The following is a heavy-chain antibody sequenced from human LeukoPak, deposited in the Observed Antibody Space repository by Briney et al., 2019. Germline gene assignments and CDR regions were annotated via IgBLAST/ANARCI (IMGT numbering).Heavy chain of an antibody. CDR2: ISGAGGST. CDR3: AKDDTSSWYDYFFDH. Sequence: PGRTLRLSCAASGFTFSRYAMHWVRQAPGKGLEWVSTISGAGGSTWYRDSVRGRFTISRDNSKNSLSLQMSSLRADDTAIYYCAKDDTSSWYDYFFDHWGQGTLVTVSS. D-gene: IGHD6-13*01. CDR1: GFTFSRYA. V-gene: IGHV3-23*01. J-gene: IGHJ4*02.